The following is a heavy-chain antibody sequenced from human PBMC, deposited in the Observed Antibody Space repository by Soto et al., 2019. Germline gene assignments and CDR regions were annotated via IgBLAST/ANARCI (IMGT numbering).Heavy chain of an antibody. J-gene: IGHJ6*02. CDR3: PRCPFYDFWSGYSHYYYGMDV. V-gene: IGHV5-51*01. D-gene: IGHD3-3*01. Sequence: GEYLMISCTASGSSFTSYWIRWVRQMPGKGQEWMGIIHPGDSDTRYSPSFQGQVTISADKSISTAYLQWSSLKASDTAMYYCPRCPFYDFWSGYSHYYYGMDVWGQWTPVTVSS. CDR2: IHPGDSDT. CDR1: GSSFTSYW.